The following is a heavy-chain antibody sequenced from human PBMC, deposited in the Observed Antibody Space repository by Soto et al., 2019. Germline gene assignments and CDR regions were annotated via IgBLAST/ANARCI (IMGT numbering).Heavy chain of an antibody. CDR1: GFTFINYA. D-gene: IGHD2-21*01. Sequence: VQLLESGGDSVQPGGSVRLSCAGSGFTFINYAMNWVRQAPGKGLEWVSTISGGGDATFFADSVRGRFTFSRDNSKNTVSLQMNSLAVDDTAVYYCARKVVGSTSRPDYWYFDLWGRGTLVTVSS. J-gene: IGHJ2*01. CDR3: ARKVVGSTSRPDYWYFDL. CDR2: ISGGGDAT. V-gene: IGHV3-23*01.